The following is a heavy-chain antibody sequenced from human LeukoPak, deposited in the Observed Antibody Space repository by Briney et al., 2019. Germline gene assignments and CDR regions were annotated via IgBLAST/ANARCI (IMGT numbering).Heavy chain of an antibody. Sequence: GESLKISCKGSGYSFTSYWIGWVRQMPGKGLEWMGIIYPGDSDTRYSPSFQGQVTISADKSICTAYLQWSSLNASDTAMYYCARPASSGSYGYDWYFDLWGRGTLVTVSS. J-gene: IGHJ2*01. V-gene: IGHV5-51*01. CDR1: GYSFTSYW. CDR2: IYPGDSDT. CDR3: ARPASSGSYGYDWYFDL. D-gene: IGHD1-26*01.